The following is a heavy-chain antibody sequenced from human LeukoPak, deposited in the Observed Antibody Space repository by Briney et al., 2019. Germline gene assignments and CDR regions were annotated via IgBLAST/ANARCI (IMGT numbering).Heavy chain of an antibody. CDR1: GGSISSHY. D-gene: IGHD3-22*01. Sequence: SETLSLTSTVSGGSISSHYWSWIRQPPGQGLEWVGYIFYSGGTNYNTSLKRRVTISVDTSKNQFSLKLSSVTAADTAVYYCARAYYYDSSGYYGMDYWGQGTLVTVSS. CDR2: IFYSGGT. CDR3: ARAYYYDSSGYYGMDY. V-gene: IGHV4-59*11. J-gene: IGHJ4*02.